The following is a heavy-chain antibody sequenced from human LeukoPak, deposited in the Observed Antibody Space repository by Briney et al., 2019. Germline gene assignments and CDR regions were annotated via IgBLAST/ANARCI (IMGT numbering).Heavy chain of an antibody. D-gene: IGHD2-2*01. J-gene: IGHJ5*02. CDR1: GYTFTSYD. V-gene: IGHV1-2*02. Sequence: ASVKVSCKASGYTFTSYDINWVRQATGQGLEWMGWINPNSGGTNYAQKFQGRVTMTRDTSISTAYMELSRLRSDDTAVYYCARGDCSSTSCYLPGWFDPWGQGTLVTVSS. CDR2: INPNSGGT. CDR3: ARGDCSSTSCYLPGWFDP.